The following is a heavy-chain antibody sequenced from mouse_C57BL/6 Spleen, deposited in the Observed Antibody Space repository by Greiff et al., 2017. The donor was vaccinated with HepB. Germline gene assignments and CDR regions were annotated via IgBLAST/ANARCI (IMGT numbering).Heavy chain of an antibody. V-gene: IGHV1-52*01. J-gene: IGHJ4*01. D-gene: IGHD2-3*01. CDR2: IDPSDSET. CDR1: GYTFTSYW. Sequence: VQLQQPGAELVRPGSSVKLSCKASGYTFTSYWMHWVKQRPIQGLEWIGNIDPSDSETHYNQKFKDKATLTVDKSSSTAYMQLSSLTSEDSAVYYCARGGDGLFLYAMDYWGQGTSVTVSS. CDR3: ARGGDGLFLYAMDY.